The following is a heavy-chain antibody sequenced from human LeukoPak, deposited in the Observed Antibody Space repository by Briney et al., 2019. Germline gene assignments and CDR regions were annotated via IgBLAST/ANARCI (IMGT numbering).Heavy chain of an antibody. J-gene: IGHJ6*03. Sequence: SETLSLTCSVSGGSLSSSHYYWGWIRQPPGKGLEWIGNIYYSGSTEYNTSLRSRLTISVDMSKNQCSLKMRSVTAADTAIYYSARRTMIFGVAAYMDVWGKGTTVTVSS. V-gene: IGHV4-39*01. CDR1: GGSLSSSHYY. CDR2: IYYSGST. CDR3: ARRTMIFGVAAYMDV. D-gene: IGHD3-3*01.